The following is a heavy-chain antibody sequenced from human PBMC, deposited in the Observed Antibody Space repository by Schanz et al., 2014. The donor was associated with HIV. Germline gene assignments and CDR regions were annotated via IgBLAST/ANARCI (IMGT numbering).Heavy chain of an antibody. J-gene: IGHJ4*02. Sequence: VQLVESGGGVVQPGRSLRLSCAASGFTFSSFAMHWVRQAPGKGLEWVAVMWYDGSDQYYADSVKGRFTISRDNSENTLYLQMNSLRVEDTAVYYCARDMCTAGSCYYFDHWGQRTLVTVSS. V-gene: IGHV3-33*08. CDR3: ARDMCTAGSCYYFDH. CDR1: GFTFSSFA. CDR2: MWYDGSDQ. D-gene: IGHD2-15*01.